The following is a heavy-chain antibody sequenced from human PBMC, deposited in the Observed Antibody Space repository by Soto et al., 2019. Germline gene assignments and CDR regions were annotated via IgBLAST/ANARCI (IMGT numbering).Heavy chain of an antibody. D-gene: IGHD3-22*01. V-gene: IGHV1-69*13. CDR2: IIPIFGTA. Sequence: ASVKVSCKASGGTFSSYAISWVRQAPGQGLEWMGGIIPIFGTANYAQKFQGRVTITADESTSTAYMELSSLRSEDTAVYYCASFSYYYDSSGYYYEFDYWGQGTLVTVSS. J-gene: IGHJ4*02. CDR1: GGTFSSYA. CDR3: ASFSYYYDSSGYYYEFDY.